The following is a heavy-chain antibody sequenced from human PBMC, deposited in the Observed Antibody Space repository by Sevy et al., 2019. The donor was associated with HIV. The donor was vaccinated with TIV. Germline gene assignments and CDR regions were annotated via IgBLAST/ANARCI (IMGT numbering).Heavy chain of an antibody. CDR2: INQDESEK. J-gene: IGHJ4*02. Sequence: GGSLRLSCAASGFSFSWYWMSWVRQTPEKGLEWVANINQDESEKNYVDSVRGRFTISRDNAKNSLYLQMNSLRVDDTAVYYCVRAIGAAGSYWGLGTLVTVSS. V-gene: IGHV3-7*01. D-gene: IGHD6-13*01. CDR1: GFSFSWYW. CDR3: VRAIGAAGSY.